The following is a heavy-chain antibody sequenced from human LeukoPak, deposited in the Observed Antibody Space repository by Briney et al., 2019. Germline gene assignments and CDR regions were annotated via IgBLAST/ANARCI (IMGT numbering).Heavy chain of an antibody. J-gene: IGHJ4*02. CDR1: GFTFSSYW. CDR2: IKQDGSEK. V-gene: IGHV3-7*01. D-gene: IGHD1-26*01. CDR3: ARDWGAWELDY. Sequence: GGSLRLSCAASGFTFSSYWMSWVRQAPGKGLEWVANIKQDGSEKYYVDSVKGRFTISRDNLLYLQMNRLRAEDTAVYYCARDWGAWELDYWGQGALVTVSS.